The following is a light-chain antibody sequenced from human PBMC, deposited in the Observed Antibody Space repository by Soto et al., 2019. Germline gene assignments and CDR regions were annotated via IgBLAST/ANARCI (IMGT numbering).Light chain of an antibody. CDR2: GAS. CDR1: QSVSSSY. Sequence: EIVLTQSPGTLSLSPGERATLSCRASQSVSSSYLAWYQQKPGQAPRLLIYGASSRATGIPDRFSGSGSGTDFTLTISRLEPEDFAVYYCQQYASTRWTFGQGTKVDNK. J-gene: IGKJ1*01. CDR3: QQYASTRWT. V-gene: IGKV3-20*01.